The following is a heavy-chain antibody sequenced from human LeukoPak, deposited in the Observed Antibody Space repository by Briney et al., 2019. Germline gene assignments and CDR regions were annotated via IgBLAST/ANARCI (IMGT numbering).Heavy chain of an antibody. Sequence: GSLRLSCEASGFTFNTYSMNWARQAPGKGLEWVSSIDSSGGYMFYADSVKGRFIISRDNAKDSLYLQMNSLRVEDTAVYYCAKGLPYESRAYYDRLFDEWGQGTLVTVSS. J-gene: IGHJ4*02. CDR2: IDSSGGYM. CDR3: AKGLPYESRAYYDRLFDE. V-gene: IGHV3-21*04. CDR1: GFTFNTYS. D-gene: IGHD3-22*01.